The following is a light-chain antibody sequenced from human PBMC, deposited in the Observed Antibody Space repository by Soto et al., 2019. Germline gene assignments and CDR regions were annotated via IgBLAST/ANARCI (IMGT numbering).Light chain of an antibody. CDR3: QQLNSYPIAT. J-gene: IGKJ4*01. CDR2: AAS. CDR1: QDISNF. V-gene: IGKV1-9*01. Sequence: DIQLTQSPSFLSACVGDRVTITCRASQDISNFLAWYQQKPGKAPKLLIYAASTLQSGVPSRFSGSGSGREFTLTISSLQPEDFATYHCQQLNSYPIATFGGGTKVDIK.